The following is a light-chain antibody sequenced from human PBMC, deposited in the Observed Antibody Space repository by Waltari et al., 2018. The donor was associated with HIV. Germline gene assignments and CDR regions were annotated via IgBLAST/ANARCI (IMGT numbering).Light chain of an antibody. CDR2: DVD. CDR1: LSDFGLSNF. V-gene: IGLV2-14*03. CDR3: ASFTGDNTVM. J-gene: IGLJ3*02. Sequence: AVTQPASVSGLPGQSTTISCTGYLSDFGLSNFVSWYQQHSGKPPKLILYDVDSRASGVSDRFSGSMSGNTASLTISGLRTEDEAHYYCASFTGDNTVMFGGGTEVTVL.